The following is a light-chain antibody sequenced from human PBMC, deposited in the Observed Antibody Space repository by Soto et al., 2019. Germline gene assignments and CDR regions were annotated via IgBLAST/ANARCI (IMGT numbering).Light chain of an antibody. Sequence: SLSASVVNRVTITCRASQDIRNFLAWYQKKPGKAPRLLIYDASALQSGVPSRFSAIGSGTDFTLPMSSLQPDDVAVYPCQQYNGAPRPFGQGTKVDIK. CDR2: DAS. V-gene: IGKV1-27*01. CDR3: QQYNGAPRP. CDR1: QDIRNF. J-gene: IGKJ1*01.